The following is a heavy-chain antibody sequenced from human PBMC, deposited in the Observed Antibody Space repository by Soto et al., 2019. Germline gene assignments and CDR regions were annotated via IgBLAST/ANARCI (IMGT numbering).Heavy chain of an antibody. V-gene: IGHV4-59*08. J-gene: IGHJ6*02. CDR1: GGSISSYY. CDR3: ARLGVTTQKCYYYYGMDV. CDR2: IYYSGST. Sequence: QVQLQESGPGLVKPSETLSLTCTVSGGSISSYYWSWIRQPPGKGLEWIGYIYYSGSTNDNPALKSRVTLSVDTSKNQFSLKLSSVTAADTAVYYCARLGVTTQKCYYYYGMDVWGQGTTVTVSS. D-gene: IGHD1-1*01.